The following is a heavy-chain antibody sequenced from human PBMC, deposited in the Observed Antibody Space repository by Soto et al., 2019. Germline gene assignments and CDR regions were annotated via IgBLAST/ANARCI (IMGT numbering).Heavy chain of an antibody. V-gene: IGHV3-30*18. CDR1: GFIFSSYG. J-gene: IGHJ6*02. CDR3: AKDRYCSGGSCLNFYGMDV. Sequence: HPGGSLRLSCAASGFIFSSYGMHWVRQAPGKGLDWVAVISYDGSNKYYADSVKGRFTISRDNSKNTLYLQMNSLRAEDTAVYYCAKDRYCSGGSCLNFYGMDVWGQGTTVTVSS. D-gene: IGHD2-15*01. CDR2: ISYDGSNK.